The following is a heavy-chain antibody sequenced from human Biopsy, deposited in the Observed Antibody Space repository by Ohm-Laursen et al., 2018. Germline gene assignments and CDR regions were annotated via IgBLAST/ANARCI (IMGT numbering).Heavy chain of an antibody. D-gene: IGHD3-22*01. J-gene: IGHJ2*01. Sequence: SDTLSLTYTVSGDSISSYYWSWIRQPPGKGLQWIGYVYYTGSTDYNPSLQSRVTISVDTSKNHFSLRLRSVTPADKTIYYCARDRGYYSDRTVPGYFDLWGRGTLVTVSS. CDR1: GDSISSYY. CDR3: ARDRGYYSDRTVPGYFDL. V-gene: IGHV4-59*01. CDR2: VYYTGST.